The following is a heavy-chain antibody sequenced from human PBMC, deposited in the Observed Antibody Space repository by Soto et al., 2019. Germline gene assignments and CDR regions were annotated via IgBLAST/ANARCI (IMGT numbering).Heavy chain of an antibody. Sequence: SETLSLTCTVSGGSISSSSYYWGWIRQPPGKGLEWIGSIYYSGSTYYNPSLKSRVTISVDTSKNQFSLKLSSVTAADTAVYYCARSGGSGWYRYFDYWGQGTLVTVSS. CDR2: IYYSGST. J-gene: IGHJ4*02. CDR1: GGSISSSSYY. D-gene: IGHD6-13*01. V-gene: IGHV4-39*01. CDR3: ARSGGSGWYRYFDY.